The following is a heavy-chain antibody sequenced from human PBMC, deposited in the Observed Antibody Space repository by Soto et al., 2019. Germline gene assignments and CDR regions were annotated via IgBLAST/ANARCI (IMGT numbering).Heavy chain of an antibody. CDR2: IYHSGST. V-gene: IGHV4-4*02. J-gene: IGHJ6*03. D-gene: IGHD3-3*01. CDR1: SGSISSSNW. CDR3: ARLTGDYDFWSGYEYYYYYMDV. Sequence: QVQLQESGPGLVKPSGTLSLTCAVSSGSISSSNWWSWVRQPPGKGLGWLGEIYHSGSTNYNPSLKSRVTISVDKSKNQLSLKLSSVTAADTAVYYCARLTGDYDFWSGYEYYYYYMDVWGKGTTVTVSS.